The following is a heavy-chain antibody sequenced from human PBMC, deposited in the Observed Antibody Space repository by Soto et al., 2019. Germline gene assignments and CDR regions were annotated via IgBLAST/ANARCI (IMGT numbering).Heavy chain of an antibody. CDR1: GFTFSSYA. V-gene: IGHV3-30-3*01. CDR3: ARDYYDSSGPHFDY. CDR2: ISYDGSNK. J-gene: IGHJ4*02. Sequence: QVQLVESGGGVVQPGRSLRLSCAASGFTFSSYAMHWVRQAPGKGLEWVVVISYDGSNKYYADSVKGRFTISRDNSKNTLYLQMNSLRAEDTAVYYCARDYYDSSGPHFDYWGQGTLVTVSS. D-gene: IGHD3-22*01.